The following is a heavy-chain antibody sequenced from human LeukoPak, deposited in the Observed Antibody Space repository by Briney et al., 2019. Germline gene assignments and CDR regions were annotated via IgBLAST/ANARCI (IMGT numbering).Heavy chain of an antibody. J-gene: IGHJ3*02. D-gene: IGHD4-17*01. Sequence: GGSLILSCAASGFPFSNYAMSWVCQAPGKGLEGVSAISGSGGSTYYADSVKGRFTISRDNSKNTLYLQMNSLRAEDTAVYYCATGDLRSAFDIWGQGTMVTVSS. CDR1: GFPFSNYA. V-gene: IGHV3-23*01. CDR2: ISGSGGST. CDR3: ATGDLRSAFDI.